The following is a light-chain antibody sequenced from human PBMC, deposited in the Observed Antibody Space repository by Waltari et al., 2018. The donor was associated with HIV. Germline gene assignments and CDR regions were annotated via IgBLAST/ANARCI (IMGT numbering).Light chain of an antibody. V-gene: IGKV3-20*01. CDR1: QSINSGS. Sequence: EIVLTQSPGTLSLSPGARATLSCRASQSINSGSLAWYQQRPGQAPRLLIYGSSSRATGIPDRFSGSVSETDFTLTISRLEPEDSAVFYCQQEYTFGPGTKVEI. J-gene: IGKJ3*01. CDR3: QQEYT. CDR2: GSS.